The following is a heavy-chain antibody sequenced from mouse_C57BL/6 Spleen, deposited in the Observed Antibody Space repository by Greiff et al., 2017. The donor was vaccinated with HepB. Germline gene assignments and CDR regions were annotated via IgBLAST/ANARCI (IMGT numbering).Heavy chain of an antibody. V-gene: IGHV1-76*01. Sequence: VQLQQSGAELVRPGASVKLSCKASGYTFTDYYINWVKQRPGQGLEWIARIYPGSGNTYYNEKFKGKATLTAEKSSSTAYMQLSSLTSEDAAVYFFARYDYDVGFAYWGQGTLVTVSA. CDR2: IYPGSGNT. CDR3: ARYDYDVGFAY. D-gene: IGHD2-4*01. J-gene: IGHJ3*01. CDR1: GYTFTDYY.